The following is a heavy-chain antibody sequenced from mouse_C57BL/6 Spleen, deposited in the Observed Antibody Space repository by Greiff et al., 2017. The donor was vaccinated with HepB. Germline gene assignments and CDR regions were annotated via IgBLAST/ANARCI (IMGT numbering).Heavy chain of an antibody. CDR3: ARGEGLSYYFDY. Sequence: VKLQESGPGLVQPSQSLSITCTVSGFSLTSYGVHWVRQSPGKGLEWLGVIWSGGSTDYNAAFISRLSISKDNSKSQVFFKMNSLQADDTAIYYCARGEGLSYYFDYWGQGTTLTVSS. D-gene: IGHD2-4*01. J-gene: IGHJ2*01. CDR2: IWSGGST. V-gene: IGHV2-2*01. CDR1: GFSLTSYG.